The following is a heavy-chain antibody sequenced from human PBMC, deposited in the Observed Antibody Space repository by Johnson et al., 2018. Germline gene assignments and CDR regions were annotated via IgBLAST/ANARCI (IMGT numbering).Heavy chain of an antibody. CDR3: TRVVIEYYYYMDV. J-gene: IGHJ6*03. V-gene: IGHV3-48*02. Sequence: EVQLVESGGGLVQPGGSXRLSCAASGFTFSSYSMNWVRQAPGKGLEWVSYISSSSSTIYYADSVKGRFTISRDNAKNSLYLQMNSLRDEDTAVYYCTRVVIEYYYYMDVWGKGTTVTVSS. CDR2: ISSSSSTI. D-gene: IGHD3-16*02. CDR1: GFTFSSYS.